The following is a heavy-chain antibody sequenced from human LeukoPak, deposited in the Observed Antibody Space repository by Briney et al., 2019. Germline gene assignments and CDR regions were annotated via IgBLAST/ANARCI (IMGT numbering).Heavy chain of an antibody. CDR2: FNYSGST. D-gene: IGHD7-27*01. V-gene: IGHV4-59*01. CDR1: GGSISSYY. CDR3: ARETGGNYFDY. J-gene: IGHJ4*02. Sequence: SSETLSLTCTVSGGSISSYYWSWIRQPPGKGLEWIGYFNYSGSTNYNPSLKSRVTISVDTSKNQFSLKLSSVTAADTAVYYCARETGGNYFDYWGQGTLVSVSS.